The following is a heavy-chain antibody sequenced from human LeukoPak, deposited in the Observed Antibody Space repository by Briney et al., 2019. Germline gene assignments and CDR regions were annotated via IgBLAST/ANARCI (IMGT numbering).Heavy chain of an antibody. V-gene: IGHV4-34*01. J-gene: IGHJ4*02. D-gene: IGHD2-21*01. CDR1: GASSSGHY. CDR3: ARGDITTGGAPFDH. CDR2: INHRGST. Sequence: SETLSLTCAVSGASSSGHYWSWIRQPPGKGLEWIGEINHRGSTNYNPSLKSRVTISVDTSKDQFSLKLNSVTAADTAIYYCARGDITTGGAPFDHWGQGSLVTVSS.